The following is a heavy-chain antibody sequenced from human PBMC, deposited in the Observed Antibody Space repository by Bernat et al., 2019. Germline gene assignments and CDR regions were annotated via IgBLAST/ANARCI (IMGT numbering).Heavy chain of an antibody. V-gene: IGHV3-33*01. CDR3: ARLGSSWSFDY. D-gene: IGHD6-13*01. Sequence: QVQLVESGGGVVQPGRSLRLSCAASGFTFNNYGMHWVRQVPGKGLEWVAVIWYDGNNKYYADSVKGRFTISRDNSKNTLYLQMNSLGAEDTAVYYCARLGSSWSFDYWVQGTLVTVSS. CDR1: GFTFNNYG. J-gene: IGHJ4*02. CDR2: IWYDGNNK.